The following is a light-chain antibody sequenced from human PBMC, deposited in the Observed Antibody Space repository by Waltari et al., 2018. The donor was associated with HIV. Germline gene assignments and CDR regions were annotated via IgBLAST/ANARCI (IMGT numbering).Light chain of an antibody. CDR3: QQYYSTPIT. CDR2: WAS. CDR1: QSVFYSSNNKNY. J-gene: IGKJ5*01. V-gene: IGKV4-1*01. Sequence: DIVMTQSPDSLAVSLDVRATINSKPRQSVFYSSNNKNYLAWYQQNPGQPPKLLIYWASTRESGVPDRFSGSGSGTDFTLTISSLQAEDVAVYYCQQYYSTPITFGQGTRLEIK.